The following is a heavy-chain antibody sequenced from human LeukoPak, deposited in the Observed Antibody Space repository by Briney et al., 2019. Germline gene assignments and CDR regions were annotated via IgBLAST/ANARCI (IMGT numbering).Heavy chain of an antibody. V-gene: IGHV4-34*01. J-gene: IGHJ4*02. CDR2: INQSGST. D-gene: IGHD1-1*01. CDR3: ARYVPVKTGTTRASFDY. Sequence: SETLSLTCAVYGGSFSDYDWSWIRQPRGKGLEWIGEINQSGSTNCAPSLKSRVSMSIDTSKSQFSLNLRSVTAADTAVYYCARYVPVKTGTTRASFDYWGQGALVTVSS. CDR1: GGSFSDYD.